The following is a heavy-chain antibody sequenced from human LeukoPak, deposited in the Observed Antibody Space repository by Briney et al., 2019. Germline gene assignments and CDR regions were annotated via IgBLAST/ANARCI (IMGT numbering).Heavy chain of an antibody. V-gene: IGHV3-48*03. CDR3: AREMGGYPFDY. CDR2: ISTSGITI. Sequence: GGSLRLSCAASGFTFSSFEMNWVRQAPGTGLEWVSYISTSGITIYYADSVKGRFTISRDNAKNSLYLQMNGLRAEDTAVYYCAREMGGYPFDYWGQGTLVTVSS. CDR1: GFTFSSFE. J-gene: IGHJ4*02. D-gene: IGHD5-12*01.